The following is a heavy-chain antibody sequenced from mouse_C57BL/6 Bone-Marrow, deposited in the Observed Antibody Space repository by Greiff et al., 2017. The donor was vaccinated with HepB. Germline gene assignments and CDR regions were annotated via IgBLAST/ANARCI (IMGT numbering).Heavy chain of an antibody. V-gene: IGHV1-50*01. J-gene: IGHJ2*01. CDR3: ARLDFDT. CDR1: GYTFNSYW. Sequence: QVQLQQPGAELVKPGASVKLSCKASGYTFNSYWMQWVKQRPGQGLEWIGEIDPSDSYTNYNQKFKGKATLTVDTSSSTTYMQLSSLTSEDSAVYYCARLDFDTRGQGTPLPVSS. CDR2: IDPSDSYT.